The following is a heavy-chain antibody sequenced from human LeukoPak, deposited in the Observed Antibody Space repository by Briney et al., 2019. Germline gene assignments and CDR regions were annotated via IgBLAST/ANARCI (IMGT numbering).Heavy chain of an antibody. CDR1: GDSVSSNSAA. CDR3: ARRLTQYDCFDP. Sequence: SQTLSLTCAISGDSVSSNSAAWNWIRQSPSRGLEWLGRIYYRSKWYNNYAVSVKSRITINPDTSKNQFSLHLNSVTPEDTAVYYCARRLTQYDCFDPWGQGILVTVSS. CDR2: IYYRSKWYN. V-gene: IGHV6-1*01. J-gene: IGHJ5*02. D-gene: IGHD2-2*01.